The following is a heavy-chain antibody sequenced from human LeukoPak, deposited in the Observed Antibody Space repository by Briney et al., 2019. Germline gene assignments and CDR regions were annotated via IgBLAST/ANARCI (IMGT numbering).Heavy chain of an antibody. CDR3: ARLSVNVKRRRVIIFGVDLPPPDNFDI. J-gene: IGHJ3*02. Sequence: GGSLRLSCAASGFTFSSYGMHWVRQAPGKGLEWVAFIRYDGSNKYYADSGEGRFTISRDNSKNTLYLQMTSLRAEDTAVYYRARLSVNVKRRRVIIFGVDLPPPDNFDIWGQGTMVTVSS. V-gene: IGHV3-30*02. CDR2: IRYDGSNK. CDR1: GFTFSSYG. D-gene: IGHD3-3*01.